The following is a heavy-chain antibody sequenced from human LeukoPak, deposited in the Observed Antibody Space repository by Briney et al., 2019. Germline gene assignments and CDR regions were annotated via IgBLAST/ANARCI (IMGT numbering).Heavy chain of an antibody. Sequence: GGSLRLSCAASGFTFDDYAMHWVRQAPGKGLEWVASISWNSGDIGYADSVKGRFTISRDSAKNSLYPQMNSLRAEDTALYYCARGPPYYESRGYFSGAFDIWGQGTMVTVSS. CDR3: ARGPPYYESRGYFSGAFDI. J-gene: IGHJ3*02. CDR1: GFTFDDYA. CDR2: ISWNSGDI. D-gene: IGHD3-22*01. V-gene: IGHV3-9*01.